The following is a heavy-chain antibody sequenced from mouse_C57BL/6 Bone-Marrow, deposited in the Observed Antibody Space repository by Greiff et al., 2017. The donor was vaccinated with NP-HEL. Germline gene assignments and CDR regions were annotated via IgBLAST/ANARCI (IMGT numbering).Heavy chain of an antibody. J-gene: IGHJ2*01. CDR3: ARRNYLSTVVYFDY. CDR2: IYPRSGNT. Sequence: QVQLQQSGAELARPGASVKPSCKASGYTFTSYGISWVKQRTGQGLEWIGEIYPRSGNTYYNEKFKGKATLTADKSSSTAYMELRSLTSEDSAVYFCARRNYLSTVVYFDYWGQGTTLTVSS. D-gene: IGHD1-1*01. V-gene: IGHV1-81*01. CDR1: GYTFTSYG.